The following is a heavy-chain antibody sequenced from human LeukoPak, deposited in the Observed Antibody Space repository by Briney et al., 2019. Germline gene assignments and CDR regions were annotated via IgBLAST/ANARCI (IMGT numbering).Heavy chain of an antibody. CDR2: INPSGGST. V-gene: IGHV1-46*01. J-gene: IGHJ4*02. Sequence: GASVKVSCKASGYTFTNYYIHWVRQAPGQGLECMGIINPSGGSTSYAQKFQGRVTMTRDMSTSTVYMELSSLRSEDTAVYYCAGGRTDIVVVPATLRNYYFDYWGQGTLVTVSS. D-gene: IGHD2-2*01. CDR3: AGGRTDIVVVPATLRNYYFDY. CDR1: GYTFTNYY.